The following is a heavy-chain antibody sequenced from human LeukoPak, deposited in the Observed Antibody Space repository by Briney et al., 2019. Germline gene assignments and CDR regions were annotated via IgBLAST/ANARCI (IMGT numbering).Heavy chain of an antibody. CDR1: AYSISSGYY. CDR2: IYHSGST. D-gene: IGHD6-13*01. J-gene: IGHJ4*02. V-gene: IGHV4-38-2*01. CDR3: ARHAPYSSPRLPHFDY. Sequence: SETLSLTCAVSAYSISSGYYWGWIRQPPGKGLEWIGSIYHSGSTYYNPSLKSRVTISVDTSKNQFSLKLSSVTAADTAVYFCARHAPYSSPRLPHFDYWGQGTLVTVSS.